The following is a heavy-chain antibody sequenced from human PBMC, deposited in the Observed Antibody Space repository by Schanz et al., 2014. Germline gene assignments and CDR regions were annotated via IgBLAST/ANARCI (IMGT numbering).Heavy chain of an antibody. CDR3: ARGRTFDY. Sequence: QVQLIQSGAEVKKPGASVTVSCTASGYTFPSYDINWVRQAPGQGLEWLGWMNPNSGNPGFAQKFRGRVTMTRNTSMSTAYIELHILTSEDTAVYYCARGRTFDYWGQGTLVTVSS. CDR1: GYTFPSYD. CDR2: MNPNSGNP. J-gene: IGHJ4*02. V-gene: IGHV1-8*01.